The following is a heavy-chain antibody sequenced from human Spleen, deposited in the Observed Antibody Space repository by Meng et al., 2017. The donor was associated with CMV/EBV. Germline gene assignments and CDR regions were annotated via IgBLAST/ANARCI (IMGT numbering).Heavy chain of an antibody. D-gene: IGHD2-2*02. CDR1: GFTFSSYT. Sequence: GGSLRLSCAASGFTFSSYTMNWVRQAPGKGLEWVSYISSSSSTIYYADSVKGRFTISRDNAKNTLYLQMNSLRAEDTAVYYCARYCSSTSCYTDYYGMDVWGQGTTVTVSS. CDR3: ARYCSSTSCYTDYYGMDV. J-gene: IGHJ6*02. V-gene: IGHV3-48*04. CDR2: ISSSSSTI.